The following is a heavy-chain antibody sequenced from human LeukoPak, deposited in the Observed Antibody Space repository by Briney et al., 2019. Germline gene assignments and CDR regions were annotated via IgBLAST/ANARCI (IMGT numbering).Heavy chain of an antibody. D-gene: IGHD5-12*01. J-gene: IGHJ6*03. V-gene: IGHV4-61*02. CDR1: GGSISSGSYY. CDR3: ARSDIVATGYYYYYMDV. Sequence: PSETLSLTCTVSGGSISSGSYYWSWIRQPAGKGLEWIGRIYTSGSTNYNPSLKSRVTISVDTSKNQFSLKLSSVTAADTAVYYCARSDIVATGYYYYYMDVWGKGTTVTVSS. CDR2: IYTSGST.